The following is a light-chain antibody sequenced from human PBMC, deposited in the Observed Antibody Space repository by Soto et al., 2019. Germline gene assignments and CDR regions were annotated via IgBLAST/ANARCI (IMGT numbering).Light chain of an antibody. V-gene: IGKV1-5*01. CDR3: QHYNSFLRT. J-gene: IGKJ1*01. CDR1: QSISSW. Sequence: DIQMTQSPSTLSASVGDRVTITCRASQSISSWLAWYQQKTGKAPKLLIYDASSLESGVPSRFSGSGSGTEFTLTISSLQPDDFATYYCQHYNSFLRTFGQGTKVEIK. CDR2: DAS.